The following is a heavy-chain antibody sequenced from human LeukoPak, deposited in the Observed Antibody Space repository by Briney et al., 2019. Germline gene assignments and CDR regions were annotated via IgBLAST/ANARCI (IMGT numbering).Heavy chain of an antibody. J-gene: IGHJ4*02. Sequence: GGSLRLSCAASGFTFSSYDMHWVRQAPGKGLEWVAVISYDGSNKYYADSVKGRFTISRDNSKNTLYLQMNSLRAEDTAVYYCARDPRVYSSSWYPVYWGQGTLVTVSS. V-gene: IGHV3-30*03. CDR3: ARDPRVYSSSWYPVY. CDR1: GFTFSSYD. D-gene: IGHD6-13*01. CDR2: ISYDGSNK.